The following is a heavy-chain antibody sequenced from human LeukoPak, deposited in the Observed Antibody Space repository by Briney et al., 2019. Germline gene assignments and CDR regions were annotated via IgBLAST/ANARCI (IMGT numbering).Heavy chain of an antibody. J-gene: IGHJ6*03. CDR3: ARGYSSSWPYYYYMDV. CDR2: IYYCGST. CDR1: LGSNRSSSYY. Sequence: SGTLSHTRIFSLGSNRSSSYYSGWTRQPPGEGREWLGYIYYCGSTIHRPPLKSRVPLSVGTSKNQFSLKLSSMTAADTAVYYCARGYSSSWPYYYYMDVWGKGTTVTVSS. D-gene: IGHD6-13*01. V-gene: IGHV4-61*05.